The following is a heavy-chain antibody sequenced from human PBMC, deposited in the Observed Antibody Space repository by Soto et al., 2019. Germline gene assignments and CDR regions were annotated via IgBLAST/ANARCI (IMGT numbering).Heavy chain of an antibody. Sequence: SETLSLTCAVSGGSISSGGYSWSWIRQPPGKGLEWIGYIYHSGSTYYNPSLKSRVTISVDRSKNQFSLKLSSVTAADTAVYYCARAAAVPKVYYFDYWGRGTLVTVSS. CDR3: ARAAAVPKVYYFDY. CDR2: IYHSGST. J-gene: IGHJ4*02. D-gene: IGHD6-13*01. V-gene: IGHV4-30-2*01. CDR1: GGSISSGGYS.